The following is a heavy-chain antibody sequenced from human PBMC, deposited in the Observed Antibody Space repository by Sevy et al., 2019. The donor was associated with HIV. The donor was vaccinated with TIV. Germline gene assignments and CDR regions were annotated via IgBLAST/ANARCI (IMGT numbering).Heavy chain of an antibody. CDR2: IYYSGTT. Sequence: SETLSLTCTVSGDSISSSSYYCDWIRQPPGKGLEWIGSIYYSGTTYYNPSLNSRVTISADTSKNQFSLKLSSVTAAEPAVYYWVGRGRRTVTRGGGIDYWGQGTLVTVSS. D-gene: IGHD4-17*01. CDR3: VGRGRRTVTRGGGIDY. CDR1: GDSISSSSYY. J-gene: IGHJ4*02. V-gene: IGHV4-39*01.